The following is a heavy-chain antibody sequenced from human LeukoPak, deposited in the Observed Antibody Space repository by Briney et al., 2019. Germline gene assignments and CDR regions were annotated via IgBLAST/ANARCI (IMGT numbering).Heavy chain of an antibody. CDR2: ISSSSSYI. CDR3: ARGGNWFDP. J-gene: IGHJ5*02. V-gene: IGHV3-21*01. Sequence: GGSLRLPYAATGFTFSSYSMNWVRKAPGKGLEWVSSISSSSSYIYYADSVKGRFTFSRDNAKNSLYLQMNSLRAEDTAVYYCARGGNWFDPWGQGTLVTVSS. CDR1: GFTFSSYS. D-gene: IGHD1-26*01.